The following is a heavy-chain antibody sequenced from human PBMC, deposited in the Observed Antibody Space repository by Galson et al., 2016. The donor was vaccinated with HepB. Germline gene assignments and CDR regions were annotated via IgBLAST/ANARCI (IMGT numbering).Heavy chain of an antibody. CDR3: ARGWGKYAAPRWPIDL. CDR1: GFIFSNYA. D-gene: IGHD2-8*01. Sequence: SLRLSCAASGFIFSNYAMYWVRQAPGKGLDWVAVISYDASNQYYADSGKGRLTITRDNTKNTLFLQMNSLRAEDTAIYYCARGWGKYAAPRWPIDLWGQGTLVTVAA. CDR2: ISYDASNQ. J-gene: IGHJ5*02. V-gene: IGHV3-30*04.